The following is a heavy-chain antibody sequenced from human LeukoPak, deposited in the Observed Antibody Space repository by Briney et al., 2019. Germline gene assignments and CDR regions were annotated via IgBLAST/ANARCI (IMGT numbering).Heavy chain of an antibody. J-gene: IGHJ6*04. CDR2: FSAYNGNT. Sequence: ASVKVSCKASGYTFTSYGISRVRQAPGQGLEWMGWFSAYNGNTNYAQKLQGRVTMTTDTSTSTAYMELRSMRSDDTAVYYCARESGSGGYYGMAVWGKGTTVTVSS. D-gene: IGHD3-10*01. V-gene: IGHV1-18*04. CDR3: ARESGSGGYYGMAV. CDR1: GYTFTSYG.